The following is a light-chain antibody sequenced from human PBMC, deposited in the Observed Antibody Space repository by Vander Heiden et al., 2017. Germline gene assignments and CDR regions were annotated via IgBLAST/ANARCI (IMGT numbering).Light chain of an antibody. CDR2: DAS. CDR1: QDISNY. CDR3: QQNANLAYT. Sequence: DIQMTQSPSSLSASVGDRVTITCQASQDISNYLNWYQQKPGKAPKLLIYDASNLETGVPSRFSGSGSGTDFTFTISSLQPEDIATYYCQQNANLAYTFGQGTKLEIK. J-gene: IGKJ2*01. V-gene: IGKV1-33*01.